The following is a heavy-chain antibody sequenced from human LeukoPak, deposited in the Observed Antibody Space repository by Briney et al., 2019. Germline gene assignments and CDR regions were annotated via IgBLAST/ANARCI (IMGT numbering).Heavy chain of an antibody. Sequence: GGSLRLSCAASGFIFSNYWMHWVRQAPGKGLVWVSRLNLDGTTRDYADSVKGRFTISRDNAKNTLSLQMSSLKVDDTAVYYCARESAGSYWGWGQGTLVTVSS. D-gene: IGHD1-26*01. CDR2: LNLDGTTR. V-gene: IGHV3-74*01. CDR1: GFIFSNYW. CDR3: ARESAGSYWG. J-gene: IGHJ4*02.